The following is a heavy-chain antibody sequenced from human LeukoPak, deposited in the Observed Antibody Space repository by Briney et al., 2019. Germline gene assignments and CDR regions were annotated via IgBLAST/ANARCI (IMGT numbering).Heavy chain of an antibody. D-gene: IGHD3-9*01. V-gene: IGHV3-11*04. CDR3: ARDYDILTGRTIDH. CDR2: ISSSGRTI. Sequence: GGSLRLSCAASEFTFSDYYMSWIRQAPGKGLEWVSYISSSGRTIYYAHSVKGRFTISRDNAKNSLYLQMNSLRAEDTAVYYCARDYDILTGRTIDHWGQGTLVTVSS. CDR1: EFTFSDYY. J-gene: IGHJ4*02.